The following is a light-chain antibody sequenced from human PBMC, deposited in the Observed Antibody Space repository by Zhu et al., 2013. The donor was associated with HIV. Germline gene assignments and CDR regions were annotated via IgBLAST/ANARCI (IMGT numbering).Light chain of an antibody. CDR2: AAT. Sequence: DIQMTQSPSSLSASVGDRVTITCRASQGISNYLAWYQQKPGKVPKLLIYAATTLQVGVPSRFSGSGSGTDFTLTITGLQPEDVATYYCQNYDDAPLTFGPGTKVDIK. CDR3: QNYDDAPLT. CDR1: QGISNY. V-gene: IGKV1-27*01. J-gene: IGKJ3*01.